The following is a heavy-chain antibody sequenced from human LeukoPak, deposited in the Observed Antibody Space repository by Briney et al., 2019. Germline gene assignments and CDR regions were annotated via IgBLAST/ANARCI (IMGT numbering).Heavy chain of an antibody. D-gene: IGHD1-14*01. V-gene: IGHV4-59*08. CDR2: ISYSGST. CDR3: ARHENNLWSNILDH. CDR1: GASINNDY. Sequence: KTSETLSLTCTVSGASINNDYWSWIRQPPGKGLEWVGFISYSGSTSYNPSLEGRVTTSSDMSKNQFSLNLRSVTAADTAVYYCARHENNLWSNILDHWGQGSLVIVSS. J-gene: IGHJ4*02.